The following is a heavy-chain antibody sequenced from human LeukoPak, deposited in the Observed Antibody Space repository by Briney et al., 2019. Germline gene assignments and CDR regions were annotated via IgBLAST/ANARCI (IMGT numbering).Heavy chain of an antibody. Sequence: PSETLSLTCTVPGGFINSYYWSWIRQPAGKGLEWIGRVYTSGITNYNPSLKSRITMSVDTSKNQFSLKLTSVTAADTAVHYCARHNGFDRGYYYYMDVWGKGTTVTVSS. CDR2: VYTSGIT. V-gene: IGHV4-4*07. CDR3: ARHNGFDRGYYYYMDV. J-gene: IGHJ6*03. CDR1: GGFINSYY. D-gene: IGHD3-9*01.